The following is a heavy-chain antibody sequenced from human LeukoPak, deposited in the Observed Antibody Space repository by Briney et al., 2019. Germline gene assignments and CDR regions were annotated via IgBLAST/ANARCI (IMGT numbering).Heavy chain of an antibody. Sequence: GGSLRLSCAASGFTFSSYGMHWVRQAPGKGLEWVAVISYDGSNKYYADSVKGRFTISRDNSKNTLYLQMNSLRAEDTAVYYCTKGTRIYMYSSSWYDYWGQGTLVTVSS. J-gene: IGHJ4*02. V-gene: IGHV3-30*18. CDR1: GFTFSSYG. D-gene: IGHD6-13*01. CDR2: ISYDGSNK. CDR3: TKGTRIYMYSSSWYDY.